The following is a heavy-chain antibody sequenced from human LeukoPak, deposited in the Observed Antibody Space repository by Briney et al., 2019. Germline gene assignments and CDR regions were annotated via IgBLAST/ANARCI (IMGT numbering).Heavy chain of an antibody. D-gene: IGHD3-22*01. CDR3: ARGDYYDSSGYRRFDI. J-gene: IGHJ3*02. CDR1: GFTFSSYS. CDR2: ISSSSSTI. Sequence: GGSLRPSCAASGFTFSSYSMNWVRQAPGKGLEWVSYISSSSSTIYYADSVKGRFTISRGNAKNSLYLQMNSLRAEDTAVYYCARGDYYDSSGYRRFDIWGQGTMVTVSS. V-gene: IGHV3-48*04.